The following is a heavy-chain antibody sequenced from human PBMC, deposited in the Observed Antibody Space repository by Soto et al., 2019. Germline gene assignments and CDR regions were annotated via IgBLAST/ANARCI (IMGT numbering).Heavy chain of an antibody. D-gene: IGHD6-13*01. CDR1: GGTFSSYA. J-gene: IGHJ6*02. V-gene: IGHV1-69*13. CDR2: IIPIFGTA. Sequence: VASVKVSCKASGGTFSSYAISWVRQAPGQGLEWMGGIIPIFGTANYAQKFQGRVTITADESTSTAYMELSSLRSEDTAVYYCARAQGIAAAGTVHYYYGMDVWGQGTTVTVSS. CDR3: ARAQGIAAAGTVHYYYGMDV.